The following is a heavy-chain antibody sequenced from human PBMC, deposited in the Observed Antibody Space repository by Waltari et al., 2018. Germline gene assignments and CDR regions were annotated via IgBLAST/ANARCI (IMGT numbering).Heavy chain of an antibody. J-gene: IGHJ6*03. CDR1: GFTFDDYA. Sequence: EVQLVESGGGLVQPGRSLRLSCVASGFTFDDYAMHWVRQAPGKGLEWVSGISWNSGSIGYADSVKGRFTISRDNAKNSLYLQMNSLRAEDTALYYCAKARRHYYMDVWGKGTTVTVSS. CDR3: AKARRHYYMDV. D-gene: IGHD6-25*01. V-gene: IGHV3-9*01. CDR2: ISWNSGSI.